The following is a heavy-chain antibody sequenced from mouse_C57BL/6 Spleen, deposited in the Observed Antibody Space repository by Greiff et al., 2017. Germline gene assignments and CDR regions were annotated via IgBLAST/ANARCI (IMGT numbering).Heavy chain of an antibody. J-gene: IGHJ2*01. CDR3: ARMGNYLDY. CDR1: GYTFTSYW. CDR2: IDPSDSYT. Sequence: VQLQQPGAELVMPGASVKLSCKASGYTFTSYWMHWVKQRPGQGLEWIGEIDPSDSYTNYNQKFKGKSTLTVDKSSSTAYMQLRSLTSEDSAVYYCARMGNYLDYWGQGTTLTVSS. V-gene: IGHV1-69*01. D-gene: IGHD2-3*01.